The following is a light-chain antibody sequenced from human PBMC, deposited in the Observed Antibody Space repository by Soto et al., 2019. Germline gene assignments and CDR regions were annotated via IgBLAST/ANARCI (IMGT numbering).Light chain of an antibody. CDR3: QQYYNTPVT. CDR2: WAS. J-gene: IGKJ4*01. CDR1: QSLLYSSNNKNY. Sequence: DIVMTQSPDSLAVSLGERATINCKSSQSLLYSSNNKNYLTWYQHKPGQPPKLLIYWASTRESGVPDRFSGSGSGTDFTLTISNLQAEDVAVYYCQQYYNTPVTFGGGTKVEIK. V-gene: IGKV4-1*01.